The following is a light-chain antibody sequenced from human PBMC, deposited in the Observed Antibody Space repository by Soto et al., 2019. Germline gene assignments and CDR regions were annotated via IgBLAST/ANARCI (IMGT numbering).Light chain of an antibody. V-gene: IGKV3-20*01. CDR2: DAS. J-gene: IGKJ1*01. CDR1: QSVSSNF. CDR3: QQFGSSPRT. Sequence: EIVLTQSPGTLSLSPGERATLPCRASQSVSSNFLAWYQQKPGQAPRLLIYDASNRATGIPDRFSGSGSGTDFTLTISRLEPEDFAVYYCQQFGSSPRTFGQGTKVDIK.